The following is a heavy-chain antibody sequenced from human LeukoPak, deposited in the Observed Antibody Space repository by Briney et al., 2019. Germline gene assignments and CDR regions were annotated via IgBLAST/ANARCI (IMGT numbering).Heavy chain of an antibody. D-gene: IGHD2-2*01. J-gene: IGHJ4*02. CDR2: ISNSGGST. CDR1: GFTFSSYA. CDR3: AKETRSSSDY. Sequence: GGSLRLSCAVPGFTFSSYAINRVRQAPGKGLEWVSGISNSGGSTYYADSVKGRFTISRDNSKNTLYLQMNSLRAEDTVVYFCAKETRSSSDYWGQGALVTVSS. V-gene: IGHV3-23*01.